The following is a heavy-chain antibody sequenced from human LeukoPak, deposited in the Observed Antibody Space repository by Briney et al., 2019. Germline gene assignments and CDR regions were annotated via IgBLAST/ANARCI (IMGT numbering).Heavy chain of an antibody. CDR1: GFIFSTYA. J-gene: IGHJ6*02. V-gene: IGHV3-74*01. D-gene: IGHD2/OR15-2a*01. Sequence: GGSLRLSCAASGFIFSTYAMNWVRQAPGKGLVWVSIINTDGSTTRYADFVEGRFTISRDNARNTLYLEMNSLRVEDTAVYFCARDISRTMDVWGQGTTVTV. CDR2: INTDGSTT. CDR3: ARDISRTMDV.